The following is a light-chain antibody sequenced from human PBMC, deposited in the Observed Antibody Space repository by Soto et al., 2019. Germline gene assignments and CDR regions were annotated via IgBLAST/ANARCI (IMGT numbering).Light chain of an antibody. CDR2: DAS. J-gene: IGKJ4*01. CDR1: QSVSSY. V-gene: IGKV3-11*01. Sequence: EIVLTQSPATLSLSPGERATLSCRASQSVSSYLAWNQQKPGQAPRLLIYDASNRATGIPARFSGSGYGTDFTLTISSLEPADFAIYYCHQRSNWPLTFGGGTKVEIK. CDR3: HQRSNWPLT.